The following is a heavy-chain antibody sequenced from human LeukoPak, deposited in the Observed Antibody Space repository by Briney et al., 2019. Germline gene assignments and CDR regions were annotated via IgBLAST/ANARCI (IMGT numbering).Heavy chain of an antibody. V-gene: IGHV3-7*01. CDR2: IKQDGSEK. Sequence: GGSLRLSCAASGFTFSSYWMSWVRQAPGKGLEWVANIKQDGSEKYYVDSVKGRFTISRDNAKNSLYLQMNSLRAEDTAVYYRAKAEREYCSSTSCYSLIDYWGQGTLVTVSS. CDR3: AKAEREYCSSTSCYSLIDY. D-gene: IGHD2-2*01. J-gene: IGHJ4*02. CDR1: GFTFSSYW.